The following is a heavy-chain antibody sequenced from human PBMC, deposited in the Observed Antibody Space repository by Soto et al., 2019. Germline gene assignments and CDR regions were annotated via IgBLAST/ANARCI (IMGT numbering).Heavy chain of an antibody. J-gene: IGHJ6*02. CDR3: TRDLASGIPRGLDV. CDR2: IRNKANRYTT. D-gene: IGHD2-21*02. Sequence: EVQLVESGGGLVQPGGSLRLSCAASGFSFSDHYMDWVRQAPGKGLEWVGRIRNKANRYTTEYAASVKGRFTISGDDSKNSLNLQMNSLKTEDSAVYFCTRDLASGIPRGLDVWGQGITVTVSS. CDR1: GFSFSDHY. V-gene: IGHV3-72*01.